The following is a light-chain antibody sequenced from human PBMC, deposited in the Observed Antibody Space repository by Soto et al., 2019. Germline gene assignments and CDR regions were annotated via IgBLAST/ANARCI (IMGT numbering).Light chain of an antibody. J-gene: IGKJ5*01. CDR1: QSISNY. Sequence: DIQMTQSPSSVSASVGDRVTITCRASQSISNYLAWYQHKPGKAPKLLIYAASALQSGVPLRFSGSGSGTDFTLTINSLQPEDFATYFCQQAHIVPFTFGQGTRLEIK. CDR2: AAS. CDR3: QQAHIVPFT. V-gene: IGKV1D-12*01.